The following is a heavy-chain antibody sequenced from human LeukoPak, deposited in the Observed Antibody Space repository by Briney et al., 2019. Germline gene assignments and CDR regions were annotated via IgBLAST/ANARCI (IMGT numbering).Heavy chain of an antibody. Sequence: ASVKVSCKASGYIFASYDINWVRQATGQGLEWMGWMNPNSGNTGYAQKFQGRVTMTRNTSISTAYMELSSLRSEDTAVYYCARGGNRVSYYESSGYVDYWGQGTLVTVSS. CDR1: GYIFASYD. J-gene: IGHJ4*02. CDR3: ARGGNRVSYYESSGYVDY. CDR2: MNPNSGNT. D-gene: IGHD3-22*01. V-gene: IGHV1-8*01.